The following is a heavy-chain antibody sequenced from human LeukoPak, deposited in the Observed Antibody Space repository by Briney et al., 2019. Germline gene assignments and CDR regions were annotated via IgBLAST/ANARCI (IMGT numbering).Heavy chain of an antibody. CDR3: AKARYNSGWYDD. V-gene: IGHV3-23*01. J-gene: IGHJ4*02. CDR1: GFTFSSYA. Sequence: GGSLRLSCAASGFTFSSYAMSWVRQAPGKGLESVSVIGGSSATTYYADSGKGRFTISRDNSKNMLYLQMSSLRAEDTAVYYCAKARYNSGWYDDWGQGTLVTVPS. D-gene: IGHD6-13*01. CDR2: IGGSSATT.